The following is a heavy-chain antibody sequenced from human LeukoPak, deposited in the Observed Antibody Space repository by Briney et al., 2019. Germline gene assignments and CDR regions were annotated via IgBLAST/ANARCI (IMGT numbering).Heavy chain of an antibody. V-gene: IGHV3-15*01. CDR1: GFTFSSVS. CDR3: TTVHGAGPVNFDY. J-gene: IGHJ4*02. CDR2: IKSRTDGETT. D-gene: IGHD3-16*01. Sequence: GGSLRLSCTASGFTFSSVSTTWVRQAPGKGLEWVGRIKSRTDGETTDYAAPVKGRFSISRDDSENTLYLQMNSLKNEDTAVYFCTTVHGAGPVNFDYWGQGSLVTVSS.